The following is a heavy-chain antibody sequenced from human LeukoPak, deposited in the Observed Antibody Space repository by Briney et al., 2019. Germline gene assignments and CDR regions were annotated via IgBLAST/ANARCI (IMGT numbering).Heavy chain of an antibody. CDR3: ARETHSGSYPDAFDI. D-gene: IGHD1-26*01. Sequence: SGTLSLTCAVSGGSISSSNWWSWVRQPPGKGLEWIGEIYHSGSTNYNPSLKSRVTISVDKSKNQFSLKLSSVTAADTAVYYCARETHSGSYPDAFDIWGQGTMVTVSS. CDR2: IYHSGST. V-gene: IGHV4-4*02. J-gene: IGHJ3*02. CDR1: GGSISSSNW.